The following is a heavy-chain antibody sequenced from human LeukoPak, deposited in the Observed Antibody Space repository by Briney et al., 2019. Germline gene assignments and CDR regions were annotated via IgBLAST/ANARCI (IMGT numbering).Heavy chain of an antibody. CDR3: ARDQVGGRFDY. CDR1: GFTFSSYS. CDR2: ISSSSSYI. V-gene: IGHV3-21*01. J-gene: IGHJ4*02. D-gene: IGHD3-16*01. Sequence: GGSLRLPCAASGFTFSSYSMNWVRQAPGKGLEWVSSISSSSSYIYYADSVKGRFTISRDNAKNSLYLQMNSLRAEDTAVYYCARDQVGGRFDYWGQGTLVTVSS.